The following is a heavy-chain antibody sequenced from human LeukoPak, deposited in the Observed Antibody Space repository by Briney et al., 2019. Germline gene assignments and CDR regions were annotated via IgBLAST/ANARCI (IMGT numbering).Heavy chain of an antibody. V-gene: IGHV4-59*12. CDR1: GGSISSYY. CDR2: IYYSGST. J-gene: IGHJ4*02. CDR3: ARDLESGGEPDFDY. Sequence: PSETLSLTCTVSGGSISSYYWSWIRQPPGKGLEWIGYIYYSGSTNYNPSLKSRVTISVDTSKNQFSLKLSSVIAADTAVYYCARDLESGGEPDFDYWGQGTLVTVSS. D-gene: IGHD3-10*01.